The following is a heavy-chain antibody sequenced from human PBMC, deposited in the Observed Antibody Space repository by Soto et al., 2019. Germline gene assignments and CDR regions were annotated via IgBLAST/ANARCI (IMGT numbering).Heavy chain of an antibody. Sequence: QVQLVQSGAEVKKPGSSVKVSCKASGGTFSSYAISWVRQAPGQGLEWMGGIIPIFGTANYAQKFQGRVTITEDESTSTAYMELSSLRSEDTAVYYCARSVYYYDSSGYYGWFDPWGQGTLVTVSS. CDR3: ARSVYYYDSSGYYGWFDP. D-gene: IGHD3-22*01. V-gene: IGHV1-69*01. CDR1: GGTFSSYA. J-gene: IGHJ5*02. CDR2: IIPIFGTA.